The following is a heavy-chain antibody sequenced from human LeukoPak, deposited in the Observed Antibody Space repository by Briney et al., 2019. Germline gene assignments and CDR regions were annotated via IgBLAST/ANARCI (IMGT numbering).Heavy chain of an antibody. J-gene: IGHJ4*02. V-gene: IGHV4-59*01. CDR1: GGSIGSFY. CDR3: ARGGVLLGIDY. D-gene: IGHD2-8*02. Sequence: SETLSLTCTVSGGSIGSFYWNWIRQPPGKGLEWIGYVYSSGNTNYDPSLKSRVIISGDTSKNQFSLKLSSVTAADTAVYYCARGGVLLGIDYWGQGTLVTVSS. CDR2: VYSSGNT.